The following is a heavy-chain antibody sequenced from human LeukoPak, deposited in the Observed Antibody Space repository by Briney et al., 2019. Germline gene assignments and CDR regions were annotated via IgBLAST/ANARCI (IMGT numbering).Heavy chain of an antibody. CDR2: IYYSKNT. CDR1: GGSISSSSAY. CDR3: VSPRGFSYGYFDY. Sequence: SETLSLTCTVSGGSISSSSAYWGWIRQPPGKGLEWIGSIYYSKNTYYNPSLKSRFTISAETSKNQFSLTLGSVSATDTAVYYCVSPRGFSYGYFDYWGQGTLVTVSS. D-gene: IGHD5-18*01. V-gene: IGHV4-39*01. J-gene: IGHJ4*02.